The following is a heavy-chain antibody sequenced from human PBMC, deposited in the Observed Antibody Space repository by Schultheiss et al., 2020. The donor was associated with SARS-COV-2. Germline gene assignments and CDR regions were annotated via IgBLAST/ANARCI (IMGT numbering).Heavy chain of an antibody. V-gene: IGHV4-39*01. CDR3: ARGGGSCFSSSCYFDY. D-gene: IGHD2-15*01. J-gene: IGHJ4*02. CDR1: GGSISSGDFY. CDR2: VYYSGNT. Sequence: SETLSLTCPVSGGSISSGDFYWSWIRQPPGKGLEWIGSVYYSGNTYYNPSLKSRVTISVDTSKNQFSLNLSPVTAADTADYYCARGGGSCFSSSCYFDYWGQGVLVTVSS.